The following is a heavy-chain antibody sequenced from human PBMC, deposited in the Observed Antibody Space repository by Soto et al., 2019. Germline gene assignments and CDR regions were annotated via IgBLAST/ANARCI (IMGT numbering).Heavy chain of an antibody. Sequence: QVQLVQSGAEVKKPGASVKVSCKASGYTFTSYAISWVRQAPGQGLEWMGWISAYNGNTNYAQKLQGRVTMTTDTSPSTAYVELRSLTSAAPAVYYRARGGGAERIAYWGQGTLVTVSS. J-gene: IGHJ4*02. CDR3: ARGGGAERIAY. V-gene: IGHV1-18*01. CDR2: ISAYNGNT. D-gene: IGHD2-15*01. CDR1: GYTFTSYA.